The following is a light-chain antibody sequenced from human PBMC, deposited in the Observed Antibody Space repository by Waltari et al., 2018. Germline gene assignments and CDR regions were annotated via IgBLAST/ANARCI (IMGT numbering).Light chain of an antibody. J-gene: IGKJ4*01. Sequence: EIVMTQSPATLSVSPGERATLSCRASQSVSSNLAWYQPKPGPAPSLLIYGASTRATGIPARFSGSGSGTEFTLTISSMQSEDFAVYYCQQYNNWPPFLTFGGGTKVEIK. CDR1: QSVSSN. CDR3: QQYNNWPPFLT. CDR2: GAS. V-gene: IGKV3-15*01.